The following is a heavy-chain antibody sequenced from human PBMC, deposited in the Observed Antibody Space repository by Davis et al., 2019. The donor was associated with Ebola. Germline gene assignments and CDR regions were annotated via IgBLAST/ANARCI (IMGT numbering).Heavy chain of an antibody. CDR1: RFTFSDSW. CDR2: INSDGSTT. Sequence: HTGGSLRLSCAASRFTFSDSWMHWVRQVPGKGLVWVARINSDGSTTHYADSVKGRLTISRDNAKNTLYLQMDSLTDDDTALYYCTRGVDTTLASWSDALDVWGQGTMVTVSS. V-gene: IGHV3-74*01. CDR3: TRGVDTTLASWSDALDV. J-gene: IGHJ3*01. D-gene: IGHD2-15*01.